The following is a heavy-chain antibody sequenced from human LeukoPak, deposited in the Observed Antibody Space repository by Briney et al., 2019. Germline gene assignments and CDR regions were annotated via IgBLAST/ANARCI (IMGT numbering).Heavy chain of an antibody. V-gene: IGHV1-18*01. J-gene: IGHJ6*02. CDR2: ISAYNGNT. CDR3: ARHCSGGSCYSDYYYYYGMDV. CDR1: GYTFTSYG. D-gene: IGHD2-15*01. Sequence: ASVKVSCKASGYTFTSYGISWVRQAPGQGLERMGWISAYNGNTNYAQKLQGRVTMTTDTSTSTAYMELRSLRSDDTAVYYCARHCSGGSCYSDYYYYYGMDVWGQGTTVTVSS.